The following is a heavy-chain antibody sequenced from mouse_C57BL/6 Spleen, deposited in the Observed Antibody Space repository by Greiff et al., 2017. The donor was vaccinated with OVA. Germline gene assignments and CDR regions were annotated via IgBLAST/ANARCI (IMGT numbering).Heavy chain of an antibody. J-gene: IGHJ4*01. CDR2: ISSTSNNYAT. Sequence: EVQGVESGGGLVQPKGSLKLSCAASGFSFTTYAMNWVRQAPGKGLEWVARISSTSNNYATYYAYSVKDRFTISIDDSESMLYMQMNNLKTEDAAMYYCVRHSSYYVYYAMDYWGQGTSVTVSS. CDR3: VRHSSYYVYYAMDY. CDR1: GFSFTTYA. V-gene: IGHV10-1*01. D-gene: IGHD2-12*01.